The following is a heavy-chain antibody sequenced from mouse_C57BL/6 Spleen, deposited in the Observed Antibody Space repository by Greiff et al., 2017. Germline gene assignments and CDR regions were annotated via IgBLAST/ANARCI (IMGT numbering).Heavy chain of an antibody. Sequence: EVQLQQSGPELVKPGASVKISCKASGYTFTDYYMNWVKQSHGKSLEWIGDINPNNGGTSYNQKFKGKATLTVDKSSSTAYMELRSLTSEDSAVYYCAITKTWFAYWGQGTLVTVSA. D-gene: IGHD1-3*01. CDR3: AITKTWFAY. V-gene: IGHV1-26*01. J-gene: IGHJ3*01. CDR1: GYTFTDYY. CDR2: INPNNGGT.